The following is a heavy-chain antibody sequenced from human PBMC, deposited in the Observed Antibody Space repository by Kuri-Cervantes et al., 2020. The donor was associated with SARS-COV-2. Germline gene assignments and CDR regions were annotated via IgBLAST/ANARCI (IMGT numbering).Heavy chain of an antibody. V-gene: IGHV3-21*01. D-gene: IGHD4-17*01. CDR1: GFLFSASA. J-gene: IGHJ4*02. Sequence: GESLKISCEVSGFLFSASAIHWVRQAPGKGLEWVSSITRSSVYISYADSLKGRFTISRDNAKNSLYLQMSSLRAEDTAVYYCARSPGDGDYDPFDYWGQGTLVTVSS. CDR2: ITRSSVYI. CDR3: ARSPGDGDYDPFDY.